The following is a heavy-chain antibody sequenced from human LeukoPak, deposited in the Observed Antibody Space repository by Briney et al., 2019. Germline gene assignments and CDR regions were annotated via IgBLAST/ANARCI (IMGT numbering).Heavy chain of an antibody. D-gene: IGHD1-1*01. CDR3: AKGRWSPDY. J-gene: IGHJ4*02. V-gene: IGHV3-23*01. Sequence: GGSLRLSCAASGFTFSSYAMSWVRQAPGKGLEWVSLISDSGANTYYTDSVKGRFTISRDNSKNSPYLQMNSLRADDTAVYYCAKGRWSPDYWGQGTLVTVSS. CDR2: ISDSGANT. CDR1: GFTFSSYA.